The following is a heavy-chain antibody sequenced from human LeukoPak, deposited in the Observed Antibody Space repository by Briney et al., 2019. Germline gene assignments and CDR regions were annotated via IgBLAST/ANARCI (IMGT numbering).Heavy chain of an antibody. CDR1: GFTFSSYA. D-gene: IGHD5-18*01. CDR3: ARDTGALVTHFDY. CDR2: ISYDGSNK. V-gene: IGHV3-30-3*01. Sequence: PGGSLRLSCAASGFTFSSYAMHWVRQAPGKGLEWVAVISYDGSNKYYADSVKGRFTISRDNSKNTLYLQMNSLTAEDTAVYYCARDTGALVTHFDYWGQGTLVTVSS. J-gene: IGHJ4*02.